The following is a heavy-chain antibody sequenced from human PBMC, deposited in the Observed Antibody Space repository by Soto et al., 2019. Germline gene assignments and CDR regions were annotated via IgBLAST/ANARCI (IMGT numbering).Heavy chain of an antibody. CDR1: GGSISGYY. J-gene: IGHJ4*02. CDR2: INHSGST. D-gene: IGHD3-10*01. CDR3: ASFRGSKSGL. V-gene: IGHV4-34*01. Sequence: SETLSLTCTVSGGSISGYYWSWIRQPPGKGLEWIGEINHSGSTNYNPSLKSRVTISVDTSKNQFSLKLSSVTAADTAVYYCASFRGSKSGLWGQGTLVTVSS.